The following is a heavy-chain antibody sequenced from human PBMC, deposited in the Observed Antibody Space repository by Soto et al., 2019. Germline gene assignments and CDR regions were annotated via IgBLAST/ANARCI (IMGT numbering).Heavy chain of an antibody. J-gene: IGHJ4*02. Sequence: EVQLVESGGGLVKPGGSLRLSCAASGFTFSSYSMNWVRQAPGKGLEWVSSITGSSSYIYYADSVKGRFTISRDNAKNSLYLQMYSLRAEYTAVYYCARDVYYYDSSAYWAYWGQGTLVTVSS. CDR2: ITGSSSYI. D-gene: IGHD3-22*01. CDR1: GFTFSSYS. V-gene: IGHV3-21*02. CDR3: ARDVYYYDSSAYWAY.